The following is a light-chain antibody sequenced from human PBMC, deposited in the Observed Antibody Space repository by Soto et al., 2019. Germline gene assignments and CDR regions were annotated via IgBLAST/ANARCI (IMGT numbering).Light chain of an antibody. CDR2: AAS. J-gene: IGKJ4*01. CDR1: QSISTF. Sequence: DFQMTQSPSSLSASVGDRVTITCRASQSISTFLTWYQQKPGKAPKLLIYAASSLQIGVPSRFSGSGSGTDFTLTIDSLQPEDFATYYCQQSYSTPPLTFGGGTKVEIK. CDR3: QQSYSTPPLT. V-gene: IGKV1-39*01.